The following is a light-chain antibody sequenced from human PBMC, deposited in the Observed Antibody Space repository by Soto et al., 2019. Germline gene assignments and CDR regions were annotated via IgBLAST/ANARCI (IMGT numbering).Light chain of an antibody. V-gene: IGLV2-8*01. CDR3: SSYAGSNNFV. J-gene: IGLJ1*01. CDR1: SSDVGCYDY. Sequence: QSALTQPPSASGFPGQSVTISCTGTSSDVGCYDYVSWYQQHPGKAPKLVIYEVTKRPSGVPDRVSASKSGNTASLTVSGLRAEDAADYYCSSYAGSNNFVFGSGTKLTVL. CDR2: EVT.